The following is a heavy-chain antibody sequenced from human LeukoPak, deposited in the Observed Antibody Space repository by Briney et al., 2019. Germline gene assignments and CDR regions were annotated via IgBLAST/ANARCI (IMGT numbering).Heavy chain of an antibody. CDR1: GNYW. J-gene: IGHJ4*02. CDR3: VSFYETY. Sequence: GGSLRLSCAASGNYWMHWVRQVPGKGLVWVSHINSDGSWTSYADSVKGRFTISKDNAKNTAYLQMNSLRAEDTAVYYCVSFYETYWGRGTLATVSS. D-gene: IGHD2/OR15-2a*01. CDR2: INSDGSWT. V-gene: IGHV3-74*01.